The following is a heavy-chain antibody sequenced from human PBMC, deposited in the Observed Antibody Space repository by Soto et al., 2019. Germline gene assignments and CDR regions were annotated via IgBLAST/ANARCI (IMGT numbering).Heavy chain of an antibody. D-gene: IGHD2-15*01. CDR3: ASSKPARLPTFDY. Sequence: PGGSLRLSXAASGFTFSDYYMSWIRQAPGKGLEWVSYISSSSSYTNYADSVKGRFTISRDNAKNSLYLQMNSLRAEDTAVYYCASSKPARLPTFDYWGQGTLVTVSS. CDR2: ISSSSSYT. CDR1: GFTFSDYY. J-gene: IGHJ4*02. V-gene: IGHV3-11*06.